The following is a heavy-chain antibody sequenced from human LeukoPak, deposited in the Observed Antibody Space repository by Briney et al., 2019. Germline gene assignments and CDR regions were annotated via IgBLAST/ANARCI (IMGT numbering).Heavy chain of an antibody. CDR1: RFTFSNYG. CDR2: IWYDGSNK. V-gene: IGHV3-33*08. CDR3: ARGSDCSSTSCYAFDY. Sequence: GRSLRLSCAASRFTFSNYGMHWVRQAPGKGLEWVAVIWYDGSNKYYADSVKGRFTISRDNSKNTLYLQMNSLRAEDTAVYYCARGSDCSSTSCYAFDYWGQGTLVTVSS. D-gene: IGHD2-2*01. J-gene: IGHJ4*02.